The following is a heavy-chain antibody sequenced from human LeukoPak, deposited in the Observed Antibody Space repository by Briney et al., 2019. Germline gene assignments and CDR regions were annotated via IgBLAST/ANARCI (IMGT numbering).Heavy chain of an antibody. D-gene: IGHD1-26*01. V-gene: IGHV4-38-2*02. CDR1: GYSISSGYY. CDR3: AGGIVGATHVDC. J-gene: IGHJ4*02. Sequence: SETLSLTCTVSGYSISSGYYWGWIRQPPGKGLEWIGSIYHSGSTYYNPSLKSRVTISVDTSKNQFSLKLSSVTAADTAVYYCAGGIVGATHVDCWGQGTLVTVSS. CDR2: IYHSGST.